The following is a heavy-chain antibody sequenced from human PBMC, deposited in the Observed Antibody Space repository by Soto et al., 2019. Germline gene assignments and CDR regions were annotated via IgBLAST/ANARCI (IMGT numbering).Heavy chain of an antibody. V-gene: IGHV1-58*01. CDR2: IVAGSGNT. J-gene: IGHJ1*01. CDR3: EEDQLYSLG. CDR1: GLSFATSA. Sequence: QVQVVQSGPEVKKPGTSVKVSCKASGLSFATSAVQWVRQAPGQRHEWIGWIVAGSGNTTYANQFQERLAISRDMSTGTAFLDIHSLGSVDPSGYYCEEDQLYSLGWGQGTLVNVAS. D-gene: IGHD2-8*01.